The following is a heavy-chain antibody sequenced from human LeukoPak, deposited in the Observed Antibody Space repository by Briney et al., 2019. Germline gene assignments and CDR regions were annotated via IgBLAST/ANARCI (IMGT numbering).Heavy chain of an antibody. CDR1: GFTFSSYW. CDR2: INSDGSST. CDR3: ARGPRYCGGDCHHMDV. Sequence: GGSLRLSCAASGFTFSSYWMHWVRQAPGKGLVWVSRINSDGSSTSYADSVKGRFTISRDNAKNTLYLQMNSVRAEDTAVYYCARGPRYCGGDCHHMDVWGKGTTVTISS. V-gene: IGHV3-74*01. J-gene: IGHJ6*03. D-gene: IGHD2-21*02.